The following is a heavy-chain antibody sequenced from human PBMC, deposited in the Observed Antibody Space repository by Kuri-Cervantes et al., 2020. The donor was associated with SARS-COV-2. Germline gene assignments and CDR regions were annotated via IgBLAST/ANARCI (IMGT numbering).Heavy chain of an antibody. Sequence: GGSLRLSCAASGFTFSSYAMSWVRQAPGKGLEWVSTISGSGGSIDYAVSVKGRFTISRDNSKNTLYLEMDSLTADDTATYYCAKDPFGSSSAEYFQYWGPGTLVTVSS. V-gene: IGHV3-23*01. CDR2: ISGSGGSI. CDR1: GFTFSSYA. CDR3: AKDPFGSSSAEYFQY. D-gene: IGHD6-6*01. J-gene: IGHJ1*01.